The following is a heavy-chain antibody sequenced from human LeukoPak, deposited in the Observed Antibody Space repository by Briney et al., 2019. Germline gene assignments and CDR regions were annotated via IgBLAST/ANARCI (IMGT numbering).Heavy chain of an antibody. Sequence: PSETLSLTCTVSGGSISSYYWSWIRQPPGEGLEWIGYIYYSGSTNYNPSLKSRVTISVDTSKNQFSLKLSSVTAADTAVYYCARGGWNYDILTGYIYYFDYWGQGTLVTVSS. V-gene: IGHV4-59*08. J-gene: IGHJ4*02. CDR3: ARGGWNYDILTGYIYYFDY. D-gene: IGHD3-9*01. CDR1: GGSISSYY. CDR2: IYYSGST.